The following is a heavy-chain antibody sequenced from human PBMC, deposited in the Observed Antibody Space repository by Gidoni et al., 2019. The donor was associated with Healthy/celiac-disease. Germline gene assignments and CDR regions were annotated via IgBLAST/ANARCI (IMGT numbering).Heavy chain of an antibody. Sequence: QLQLQESGPGLVKPSETLSLTCTVSGGSISSSSYHWGWIRQPPGKGLEWIGSIYYNGSTYYNPSLKSRVTISVDTSKNQFSLKLSSVTAADTAVYYCARLGCSGGSCYFREEGLDYWGQGTLVTVSS. CDR1: GGSISSSSYH. J-gene: IGHJ4*02. CDR2: IYYNGST. CDR3: ARLGCSGGSCYFREEGLDY. D-gene: IGHD2-15*01. V-gene: IGHV4-39*01.